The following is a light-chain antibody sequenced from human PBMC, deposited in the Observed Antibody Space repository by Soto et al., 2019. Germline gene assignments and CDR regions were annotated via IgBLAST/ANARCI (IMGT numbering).Light chain of an antibody. J-gene: IGKJ4*01. CDR1: QSVNIY. V-gene: IGKV3D-15*01. CDR2: GAS. CDR3: QQYDDWLPLT. Sequence: EIVMTQSPATLSVSPGERATLSCRASQSVNIYLAWYQQKPGQAPRLLIYGASSRATGTPARFSGSGSGTEFNLTISSLQSEDFAVYFCQQYDDWLPLTFGGGTKVEIK.